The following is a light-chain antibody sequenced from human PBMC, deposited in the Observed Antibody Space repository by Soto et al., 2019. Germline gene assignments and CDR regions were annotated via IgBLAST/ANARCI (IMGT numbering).Light chain of an antibody. CDR1: SSNIGSNT. Sequence: RGQRVTISCSGSSSNIGSNTVNWYQQLPGTAPTLLIYYNNQRPSGVPDRFSGSKSGTSASLAISGLQSEDEAHYYCAAWDDSLYGWVFGGGTKVTVL. CDR2: YNN. J-gene: IGLJ3*02. CDR3: AAWDDSLYGWV. V-gene: IGLV1-44*01.